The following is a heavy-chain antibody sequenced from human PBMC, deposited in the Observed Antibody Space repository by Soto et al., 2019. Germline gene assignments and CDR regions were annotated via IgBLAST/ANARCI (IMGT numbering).Heavy chain of an antibody. J-gene: IGHJ6*02. D-gene: IGHD6-19*01. CDR2: IYYSGST. CDR3: ARLEGIAVAGYYYYGMDV. V-gene: IGHV4-59*08. Sequence: PSETLSLTCTVSGGSISSYYWSWIRQPPGKGLEWIGYIYYSGSTNYNPSLKSRVTISVDTSKNQFSLKLSSVTAADTAVYYCARLEGIAVAGYYYYGMDVWGQGTTVTSP. CDR1: GGSISSYY.